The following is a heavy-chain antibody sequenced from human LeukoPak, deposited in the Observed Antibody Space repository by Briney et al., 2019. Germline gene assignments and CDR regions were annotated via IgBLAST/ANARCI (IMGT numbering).Heavy chain of an antibody. V-gene: IGHV3-21*01. D-gene: IGHD3-22*01. J-gene: IGHJ5*02. Sequence: PGGSLRLSCAASGFTFSTYSMNWVRQAPGKGLEWVSSITGSSSFIYYADSVKGRFTISRDNAKNSLHLQMNSLRAEDTAVYYCARNYDSSGYGYKWFDPWGQGTLVTVSS. CDR2: ITGSSSFI. CDR3: ARNYDSSGYGYKWFDP. CDR1: GFTFSTYS.